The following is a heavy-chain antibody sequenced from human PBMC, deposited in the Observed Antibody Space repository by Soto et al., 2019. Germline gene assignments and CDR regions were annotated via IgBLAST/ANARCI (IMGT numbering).Heavy chain of an antibody. CDR3: ARAPYSGSYFDY. CDR1: GFTFSSYG. Sequence: QVQLVESGGGVVQPGRSLRLSCAASGFTFSSYGMHWVRQAPGKGLEWVAGIWYDGSNKYYADSVKGRFTISRDNSKNTLYLQMNSLRAEDTAVYYCARAPYSGSYFDYWGQGTLVTVSS. V-gene: IGHV3-33*01. J-gene: IGHJ4*02. D-gene: IGHD1-26*01. CDR2: IWYDGSNK.